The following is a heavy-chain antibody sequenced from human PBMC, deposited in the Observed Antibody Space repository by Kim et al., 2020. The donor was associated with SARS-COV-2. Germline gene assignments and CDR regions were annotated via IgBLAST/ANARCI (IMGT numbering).Heavy chain of an antibody. J-gene: IGHJ4*02. CDR3: ARGGGAKYFDY. V-gene: IGHV4-59*09. Sequence: KCNTSPKSRVTISVDASKDQFALELSAVTAADTAVYYCARGGGAKYFDYWGQGTLVTVSS. D-gene: IGHD3-16*01.